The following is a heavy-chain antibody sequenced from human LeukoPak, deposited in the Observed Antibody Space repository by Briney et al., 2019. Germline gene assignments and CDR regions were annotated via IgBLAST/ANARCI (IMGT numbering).Heavy chain of an antibody. CDR2: IYYSGSN. J-gene: IGHJ3*02. CDR3: ARGFATTTHAFDI. V-gene: IGHV4-59*01. Sequence: SETLSLTCTVSGGSISLYYWSWIRQPPGKGLEWIGYIYYSGSNNYNPSLKSRVTISVDTSKNQFSLKLSYVTATDTAVYYCARGFATTTHAFDIWGQGTKVTVSS. CDR1: GGSISLYY. D-gene: IGHD4-17*01.